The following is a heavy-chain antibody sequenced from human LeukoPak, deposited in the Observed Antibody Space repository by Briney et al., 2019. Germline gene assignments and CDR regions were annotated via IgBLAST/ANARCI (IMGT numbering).Heavy chain of an antibody. V-gene: IGHV2-5*02. D-gene: IGHD3-22*01. Sequence: SGPTLVNPTQTLTLTCTFPGFSLNTDEVGVGWIRQPPGKALEWLALIYWDDDKHYSPSLRSRLTITKDTSKNQVVLTMTNTDPVDTATFYCAHVHYDSSSFGAFDIWGQGTVVTVSS. CDR1: GFSLNTDEVG. CDR3: AHVHYDSSSFGAFDI. CDR2: IYWDDDK. J-gene: IGHJ3*02.